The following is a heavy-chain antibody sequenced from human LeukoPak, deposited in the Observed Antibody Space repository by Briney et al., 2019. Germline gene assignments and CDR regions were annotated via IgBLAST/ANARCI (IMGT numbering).Heavy chain of an antibody. CDR3: ARLPHTDYLGSDY. D-gene: IGHD4-11*01. V-gene: IGHV4-59*01. CDR2: IYYSGST. J-gene: IGHJ4*02. Sequence: SETLSLTCTVSGGSISSYYWSWIRQPPGKGLEWIGYIYYSGSTNYNPSLKSRVTISVDTSKNQFSLKLSSVTAADTAVYYCARLPHTDYLGSDYWGQGTLVTVSS. CDR1: GGSISSYY.